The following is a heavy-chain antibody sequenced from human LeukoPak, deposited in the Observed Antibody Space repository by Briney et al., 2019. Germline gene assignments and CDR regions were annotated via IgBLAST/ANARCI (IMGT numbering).Heavy chain of an antibody. CDR1: GFTFSSYA. J-gene: IGHJ4*02. CDR2: ISSNGGST. V-gene: IGHV3-64*01. D-gene: IGHD6-19*01. CDR3: ARAVAVFPFDY. Sequence: GGSLRLSCAASGFTFSSYAMHWVRQAPGKGLEYVSAISSNGGSTYYANSVKGRFTISRDNSKNTLYLQMGSQRAEDMAVYYCARAVAVFPFDYWGQGTLVTVSS.